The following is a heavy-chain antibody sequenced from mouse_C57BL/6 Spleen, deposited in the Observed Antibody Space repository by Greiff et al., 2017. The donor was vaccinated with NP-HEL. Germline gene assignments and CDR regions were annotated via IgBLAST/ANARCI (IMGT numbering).Heavy chain of an antibody. CDR2: ISYDGSN. J-gene: IGHJ3*01. V-gene: IGHV3-6*01. D-gene: IGHD3-1*01. Sequence: EVQRVESGPGLVKPSQSLSLTCSVTGYSITSGYYWNWIRQFPGNKLEWMGYISYDGSNNYNPSLKNRISITRDTSKNQFFLKLNSVTTEDTATYYCAREGLPWFAYWGQGTLVTVSA. CDR3: AREGLPWFAY. CDR1: GYSITSGYY.